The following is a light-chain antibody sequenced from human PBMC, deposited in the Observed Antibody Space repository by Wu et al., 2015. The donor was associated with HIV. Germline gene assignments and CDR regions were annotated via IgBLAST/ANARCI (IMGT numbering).Light chain of an antibody. Sequence: ASQSIFTTHLAWYQQKFGQPPRLLIYGVSTRATGIPDRFSGSGSGTDFTLTISRLEPEDFAVYYCQQYDTSPITFGHGTRLEIK. V-gene: IGKV3-20*01. CDR3: QQYDTSPIT. CDR2: GVS. J-gene: IGKJ5*01. CDR1: QSIFTTH.